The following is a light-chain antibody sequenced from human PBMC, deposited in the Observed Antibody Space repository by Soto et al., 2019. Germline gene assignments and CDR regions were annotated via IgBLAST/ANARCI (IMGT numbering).Light chain of an antibody. J-gene: IGKJ2*01. CDR1: HSVASTY. CDR2: GAS. Sequence: EIVLTQSPATLSLSPGEGATLSCRASHSVASTYLSWYQQKPGLAPRLIIYGASNRASGTPDRFSGGGSGTDFTLTISRLEPEDFAVYYCQQYGSSSFTFGQGTKLETK. CDR3: QQYGSSSFT. V-gene: IGKV3-20*01.